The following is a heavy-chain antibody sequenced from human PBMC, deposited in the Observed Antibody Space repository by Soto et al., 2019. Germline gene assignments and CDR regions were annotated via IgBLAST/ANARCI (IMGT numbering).Heavy chain of an antibody. CDR2: IYPGDSDT. Sequence: GESLKISCKGSGYSFTSYWIGWVRQMPGKGLEWMGIIYPGDSDTRYSPSFQGQVTIPADKSISTAYLQWSSLKASDTAMYYCARHGSDGYTQYYYYYYGMDVWGQGTTVTVSS. D-gene: IGHD5-12*01. J-gene: IGHJ6*02. V-gene: IGHV5-51*01. CDR3: ARHGSDGYTQYYYYYYGMDV. CDR1: GYSFTSYW.